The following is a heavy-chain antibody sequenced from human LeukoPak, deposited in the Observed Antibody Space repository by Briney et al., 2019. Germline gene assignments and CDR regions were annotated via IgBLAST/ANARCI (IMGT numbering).Heavy chain of an antibody. Sequence: PSETVSLTCAVSGGSISSGGYSWSWIRQPPGKGLEWIGNIYHSGSTYYNPSLKSRVTISVDTSKNQFSLKLSSVTAADTAVYYCARDVGAPDYWGQGTLVTVSS. CDR3: ARDVGAPDY. J-gene: IGHJ4*02. V-gene: IGHV4-30-2*01. CDR1: GGSISSGGYS. CDR2: IYHSGST. D-gene: IGHD1-26*01.